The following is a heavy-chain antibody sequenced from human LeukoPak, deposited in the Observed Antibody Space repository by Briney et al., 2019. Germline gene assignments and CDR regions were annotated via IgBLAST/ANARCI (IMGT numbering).Heavy chain of an antibody. CDR1: GGSISNYY. CDR2: IFTGGST. Sequence: SETLSLTCTVSGGSISNYYWSWIRQPAGKGLEWIGRIFTGGSTNYNPSLKSRITMSVDTSKNQFSLKLNSVTAADTAVYYCATYLSRYAFDYWGQGSLVTVSS. J-gene: IGHJ4*02. V-gene: IGHV4-4*07. D-gene: IGHD1-1*01. CDR3: ATYLSRYAFDY.